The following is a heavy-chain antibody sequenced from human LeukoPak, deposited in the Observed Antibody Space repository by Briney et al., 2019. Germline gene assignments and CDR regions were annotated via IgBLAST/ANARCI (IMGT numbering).Heavy chain of an antibody. Sequence: GGSLSLSCAASGFTFSNVWMSWVRQVPGKGLEWVGRIRRKTDGETTDHAAPVKGGFTISRDDSKNTLYLQMNSLKTEDTAVYYCGKVGGWTQGADHIDYWGRGTLVTVSS. CDR2: IRRKTDGETT. D-gene: IGHD1-26*01. V-gene: IGHV3-15*01. J-gene: IGHJ4*02. CDR3: GKVGGWTQGADHIDY. CDR1: GFTFSNVW.